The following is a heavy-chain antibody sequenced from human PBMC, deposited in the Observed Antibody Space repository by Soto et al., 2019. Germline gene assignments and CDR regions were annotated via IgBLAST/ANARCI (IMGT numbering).Heavy chain of an antibody. Sequence: ASETLSLTCTVSGGSISSGDYYWSWIRQHPGKGLEWIGYIYYSGSTYYNPSLKSRVTISVDTSKNQFSLKLNSVTAADTAVYYCARWWSGSRQGFDPWGQGTRVTVSS. CDR1: GGSISSGDYY. J-gene: IGHJ5*02. CDR3: ARWWSGSRQGFDP. V-gene: IGHV4-31*03. D-gene: IGHD3-3*01. CDR2: IYYSGST.